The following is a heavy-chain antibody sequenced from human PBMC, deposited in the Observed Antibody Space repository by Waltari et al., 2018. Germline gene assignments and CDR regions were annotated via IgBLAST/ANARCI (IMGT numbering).Heavy chain of an antibody. D-gene: IGHD5-12*01. CDR1: GVSITSNRHY. V-gene: IGHV4-39*01. CDR3: ATYIGASVGTAAFDV. CDR2: MSYRGAT. Sequence: QLQLQESGPGLVKPSETLSLTCSVSGVSITSNRHYWGGIRQPPAQGLEWIGTMSYRGATCSSPSLRSRVTISRDTSKNQLSLKVGSVTAADTAVYYCATYIGASVGTAAFDVWGQGTMVTVSS. J-gene: IGHJ3*01.